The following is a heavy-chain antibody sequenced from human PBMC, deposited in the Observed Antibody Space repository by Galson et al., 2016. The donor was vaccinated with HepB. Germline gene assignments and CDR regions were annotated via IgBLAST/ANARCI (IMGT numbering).Heavy chain of an antibody. V-gene: IGHV2-70*01. CDR3: ARMKNYYYGMDV. CDR1: GFSLSTSGMC. CDR2: IDWDEDK. Sequence: ALVKPTQTLTLTCTFSGFSLSTSGMCVSWIRQPPGKALGWLALIDWDEDKYYSTSPKTRLTISKDTSKNQVVLTMTNMDPVDTATYYCARMKNYYYGMDVWGQWTTVPDSS. J-gene: IGHJ6*02.